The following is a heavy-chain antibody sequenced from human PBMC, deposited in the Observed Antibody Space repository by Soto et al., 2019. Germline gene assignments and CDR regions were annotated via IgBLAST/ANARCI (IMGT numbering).Heavy chain of an antibody. J-gene: IGHJ4*02. D-gene: IGHD3-22*01. CDR1: GHTLINYY. CDR2: IDPSGNGT. V-gene: IGHV1-46*01. CDR3: AINYYDSSGYLC. Sequence: ASVKVSCKTSGHTLINYYIHWVRQAPGQGLDWLGKIDPSGNGTSYAERFQGRITLTSDTSTKTVYVELSSLRSEDTAIYYCAINYYDSSGYLCWGQGTLVTVSS.